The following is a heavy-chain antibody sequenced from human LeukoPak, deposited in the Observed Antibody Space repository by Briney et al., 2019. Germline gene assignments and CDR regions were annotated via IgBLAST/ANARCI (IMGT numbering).Heavy chain of an antibody. J-gene: IGHJ4*02. CDR1: GDSVSSNSAA. CDR3: ARGDVALDY. V-gene: IGHV6-1*01. CDR2: TYYRSKWSY. D-gene: IGHD2-21*01. Sequence: SQTLSLTCAISGDSVSSNSAAWHWIRQSPSRGLEWLGRTYYRSKWSYNYAVSVHSRITINPDTSKNQFSLQLNSVTPEDTAIYYCARGDVALDYWGQGSLVTVSS.